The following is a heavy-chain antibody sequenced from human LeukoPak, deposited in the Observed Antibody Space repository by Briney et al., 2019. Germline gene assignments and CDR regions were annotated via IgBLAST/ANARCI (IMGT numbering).Heavy chain of an antibody. CDR2: ISAHSGDT. J-gene: IGHJ4*02. CDR3: ARVATRGSGTHFDY. D-gene: IGHD3-10*01. Sequence: ASVKVSCKASGYTFTNFGITWVRQAPGQGLEWMGWISAHSGDTNYAQKLQDRVTMTTDTSSNTAYLELRSLRSDDSAVYYCARVATRGSGTHFDYWGQGTLVTVSS. CDR1: GYTFTNFG. V-gene: IGHV1-18*01.